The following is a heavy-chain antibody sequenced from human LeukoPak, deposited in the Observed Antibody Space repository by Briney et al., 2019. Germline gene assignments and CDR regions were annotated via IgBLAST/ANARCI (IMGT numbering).Heavy chain of an antibody. D-gene: IGHD4-17*01. J-gene: IGHJ4*02. V-gene: IGHV3-23*01. CDR1: GFIFSNYA. CDR3: AKADYGDWSFDY. CDR2: ISASGGRT. Sequence: GGSLRLSCKASGFIFSNYAMRWVRQAPGKGLEWVSSISASGGRTYYADSVQGRFTISRDNSKNTLYLQMNSLRAEDTAVYYCAKADYGDWSFDYWGQGTLVTVSS.